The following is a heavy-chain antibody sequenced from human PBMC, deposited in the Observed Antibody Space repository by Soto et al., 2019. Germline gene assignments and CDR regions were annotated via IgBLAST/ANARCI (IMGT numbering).Heavy chain of an antibody. V-gene: IGHV3-30-3*01. D-gene: IGHD1-7*01. CDR2: ISYDGSNK. CDR1: GFTFSSYA. CDR3: ARETEELELRRYGMDV. J-gene: IGHJ6*02. Sequence: QVQLVESGGGVVQPGRSLRLSCAASGFTFSSYAMHWVRQAPGKGLEWVAVISYDGSNKYYADSVKGRFTISRDNSKNTLNLQMNSLRGEDTAVYSCARETEELELRRYGMDVWGQGTTVTVSS.